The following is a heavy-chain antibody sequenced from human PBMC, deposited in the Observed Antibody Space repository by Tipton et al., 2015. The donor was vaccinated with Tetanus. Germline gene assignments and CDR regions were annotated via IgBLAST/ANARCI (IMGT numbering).Heavy chain of an antibody. D-gene: IGHD1-26*01. J-gene: IGHJ4*02. V-gene: IGHV4-31*03. Sequence: TLSLTCTVSGGPIISGTPYWGWIRQRPGKGLEWIGDIYSSGSTYTDPSLKGRVTISVDTSKNQFSLRLNSVTAADPAVYYCARDQARGARGWNYFDFWGLGTLVTVSS. CDR2: IYSSGST. CDR1: GGPIISGTPY. CDR3: ARDQARGARGWNYFDF.